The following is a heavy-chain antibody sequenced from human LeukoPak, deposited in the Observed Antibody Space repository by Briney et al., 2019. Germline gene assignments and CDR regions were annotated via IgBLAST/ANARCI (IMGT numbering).Heavy chain of an antibody. J-gene: IGHJ4*02. Sequence: PSETLSLTCTVSGGSISGYYWNWIRQPPGKGLEWIGYVYYSGSTNYDPSLKSRVTISVDTSKNQFSLSLTSVTAADTAVYCCAGHGSSWFDYWGQGTLVTVSS. V-gene: IGHV4-59*01. CDR2: VYYSGST. D-gene: IGHD6-13*01. CDR3: AGHGSSWFDY. CDR1: GGSISGYY.